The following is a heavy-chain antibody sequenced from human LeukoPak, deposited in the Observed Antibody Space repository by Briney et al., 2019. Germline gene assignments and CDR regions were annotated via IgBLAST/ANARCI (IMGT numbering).Heavy chain of an antibody. CDR1: GGSFSGYY. CDR2: INHSGST. CDR3: ARQSKVVAGPRFDP. D-gene: IGHD2-15*01. J-gene: IGHJ5*02. V-gene: IGHV4-34*01. Sequence: SETLSLTCAVYGGSFSGYYWSWIRQPPGKGLEWIGEINHSGSTNYNPSLKSRVTISVDTSKNQFSLKLSSVTAADTAVYYCARQSKVVAGPRFDPWGQGTLVTVSS.